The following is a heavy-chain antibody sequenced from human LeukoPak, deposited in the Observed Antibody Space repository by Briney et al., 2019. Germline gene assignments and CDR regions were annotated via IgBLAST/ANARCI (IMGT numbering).Heavy chain of an antibody. CDR3: ASRKLGNDY. Sequence: PSETLSLTCTVSGGSISNYYWSWIRQSPGKGLEWIGYIYYTGTSYNPSLKSRVTISADTSKNQFSLKLISVTAADTAVYYCASRKLGNDYWGQGTLVTVSS. J-gene: IGHJ4*02. CDR1: GGSISNYY. V-gene: IGHV4-59*01. CDR2: IYYTGT. D-gene: IGHD7-27*01.